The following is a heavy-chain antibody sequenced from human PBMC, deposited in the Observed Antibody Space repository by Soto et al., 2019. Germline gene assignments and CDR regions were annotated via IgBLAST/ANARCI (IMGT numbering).Heavy chain of an antibody. Sequence: QVQLQQWGAGLLKPSETLSLTCAVYGGSFSGYYWSWIHQPPGKGLEWIGEINHSGSTNYNPSLKSRVTISVDTSKNQFSLKLTSVTAADTAVYYCARNTTGYCTTSTCYAVLDYWGQGTLVTVSS. D-gene: IGHD2-2*01. V-gene: IGHV4-34*01. J-gene: IGHJ4*02. CDR1: GGSFSGYY. CDR2: INHSGST. CDR3: ARNTTGYCTTSTCYAVLDY.